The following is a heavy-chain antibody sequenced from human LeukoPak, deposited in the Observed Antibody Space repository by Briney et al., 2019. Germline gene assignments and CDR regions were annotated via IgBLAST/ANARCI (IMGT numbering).Heavy chain of an antibody. CDR1: GGSISSSSYY. CDR2: IYYSGST. CDR3: ASLLWFGELSPVNWFDP. V-gene: IGHV4-39*01. J-gene: IGHJ5*02. D-gene: IGHD3-10*01. Sequence: SETLSLTCIFCGGSISSSSYYWGWIRQPPGKGLEWIVSIYYSGSTYYNPSLKSRVTISVDTSKNQFSLKLSSVTAADTAVYYCASLLWFGELSPVNWFDPWGQGTLVTVSS.